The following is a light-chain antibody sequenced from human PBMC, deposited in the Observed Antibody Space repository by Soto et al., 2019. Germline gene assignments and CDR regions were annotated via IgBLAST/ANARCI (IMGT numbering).Light chain of an antibody. CDR1: SSNIGNNY. J-gene: IGLJ1*01. CDR3: GTWDSSLSAYV. CDR2: ENN. V-gene: IGLV1-51*02. Sequence: QSVLTQPPSVSAAPGQKVTISCSGSSSNIGNNYVSWYQQLPGTAHKLLIYENNKRPSGIPDRFSGSKSGTSATLGITGLQTGDEADDYCGTWDSSLSAYVFGAGTKVTVL.